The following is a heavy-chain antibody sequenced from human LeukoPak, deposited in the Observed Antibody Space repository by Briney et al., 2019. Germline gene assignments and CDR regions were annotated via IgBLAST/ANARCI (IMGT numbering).Heavy chain of an antibody. D-gene: IGHD3-22*01. J-gene: IGHJ4*02. V-gene: IGHV1-2*02. CDR3: ARHYYDSSGYVFDY. CDR1: GYTFTGYY. CDR2: INPNSGGT. Sequence: GASVKVSCKASGYTFTGYYMHWVRQAPGQGLEWMGWINPNSGGTNYAQKFQGRVTMTRGTSISTAYMELSRLRSDDTAVYYCARHYYDSSGYVFDYWGQGTLVTVSS.